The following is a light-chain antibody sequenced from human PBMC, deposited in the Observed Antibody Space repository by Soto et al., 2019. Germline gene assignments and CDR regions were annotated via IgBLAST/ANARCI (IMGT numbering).Light chain of an antibody. CDR3: QQSYSPPGT. V-gene: IGKV1-39*01. CDR1: QSISKF. Sequence: DIQMTKSPSSLSAPVGHRVTITCRPSQSISKFLNWYQQKAGKAPNLLIFGASSLQSGVPSRFSGSGSGTDFTLTISSLQPEDVATYYCQQSYSPPGTFGQGTKVEIK. J-gene: IGKJ1*01. CDR2: GAS.